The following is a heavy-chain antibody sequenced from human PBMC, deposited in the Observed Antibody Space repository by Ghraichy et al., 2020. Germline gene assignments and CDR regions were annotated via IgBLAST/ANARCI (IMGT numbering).Heavy chain of an antibody. D-gene: IGHD6-19*01. CDR2: ITYNGDNT. V-gene: IGHV3-23*01. CDR1: GFLFSSYA. Sequence: GGSLRLSSATSGFLFSSYAMAWVRQTPGKGLEWVSTITYNGDNTYYADSVRGRFTVSRDNSKNTLYLQMNSLRAEDTAVYYCATSSSGWYEDTDYWGQGTLVTVSS. CDR3: ATSSSGWYEDTDY. J-gene: IGHJ4*02.